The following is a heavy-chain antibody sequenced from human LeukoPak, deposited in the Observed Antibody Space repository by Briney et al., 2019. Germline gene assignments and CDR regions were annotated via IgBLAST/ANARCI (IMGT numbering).Heavy chain of an antibody. CDR2: ISSSSSYI. CDR1: EFTFSNFG. D-gene: IGHD2-2*01. V-gene: IGHV3-21*01. Sequence: NPGRSLRLSCEASEFTFSNFGMHWVRQAPGKGLEWVSSISSSSSYIYYADSVKGRFTISRDNAKNSLYLQMNSLRAEDTAVYYCARDDAGYCSSTSCFLPGGAFDIWGQGTMVTVSS. J-gene: IGHJ3*02. CDR3: ARDDAGYCSSTSCFLPGGAFDI.